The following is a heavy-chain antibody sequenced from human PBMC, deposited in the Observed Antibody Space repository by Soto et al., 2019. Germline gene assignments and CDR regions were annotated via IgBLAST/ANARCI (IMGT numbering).Heavy chain of an antibody. Sequence: GGSLRLSCAASGFTLSSYAMSWVRKAPGKGLEWVSAISGSGGTTYYADSMKGRFTISRDNSKSTLYLQMNSLRAEDTAVYYCARDDDDYTFDYWGQGTLVTVSS. J-gene: IGHJ4*02. CDR3: ARDDDDYTFDY. CDR2: ISGSGGTT. V-gene: IGHV3-23*01. D-gene: IGHD4-4*01. CDR1: GFTLSSYA.